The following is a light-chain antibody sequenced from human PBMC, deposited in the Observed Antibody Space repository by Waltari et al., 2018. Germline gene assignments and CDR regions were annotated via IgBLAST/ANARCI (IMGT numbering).Light chain of an antibody. Sequence: EIVLMQSPGTLSLSPGERATLSCRASQTVRATYLAWYQQKPGQAPTLVIHDTSSRATGIPYRFSGSGSGTDFSLTISSLEPEDFAVYYCQQYDISPLTFGGGTKVETK. V-gene: IGKV3-20*01. CDR1: QTVRATY. CDR3: QQYDISPLT. CDR2: DTS. J-gene: IGKJ4*01.